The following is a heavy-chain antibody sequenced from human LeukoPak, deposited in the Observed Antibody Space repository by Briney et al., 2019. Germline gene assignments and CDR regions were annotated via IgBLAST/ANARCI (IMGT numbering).Heavy chain of an antibody. D-gene: IGHD1-26*01. CDR2: IHYSGST. CDR1: GGSISSGDYY. CDR3: ARGANKYSNMGVDGLDWFDP. V-gene: IGHV4-30-4*08. Sequence: SETLSLTCTVSGGSISSGDYYWNWIRQPPGKGLEWIGYIHYSGSTYYNPSLKSRVTISVDTSKNQFSLKLSSVTAADTAVYYCARGANKYSNMGVDGLDWFDPWGQGTLVTVSS. J-gene: IGHJ5*02.